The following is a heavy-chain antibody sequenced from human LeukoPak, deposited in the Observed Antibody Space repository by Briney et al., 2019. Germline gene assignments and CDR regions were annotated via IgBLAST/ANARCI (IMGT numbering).Heavy chain of an antibody. J-gene: IGHJ4*02. D-gene: IGHD4-17*01. Sequence: ASVKVSCKASGYTFTGYYMHWVRQAPGQGLEWMGWINPNSGGTNYVQKFQGRVTMTRDTSISTAYMELSRLRSDDTAVYYCARPYGDYRKGYYFDYWGQGTLVTVSS. V-gene: IGHV1-2*02. CDR3: ARPYGDYRKGYYFDY. CDR2: INPNSGGT. CDR1: GYTFTGYY.